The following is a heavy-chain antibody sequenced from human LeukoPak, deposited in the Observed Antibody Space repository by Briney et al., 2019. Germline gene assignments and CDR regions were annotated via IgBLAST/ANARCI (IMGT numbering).Heavy chain of an antibody. D-gene: IGHD4/OR15-4a*01. CDR2: INSDGSSP. Sequence: GGSLRLSCAASGFTFSRYWMHWVRQAPGKGLVWVARINSDGSSPSYADSVKGRFTISRDNSKNTLYLQMNSLRAEDTAVYYCARRAGAYSHPYDYWGQGTLVTVSS. J-gene: IGHJ4*02. CDR1: GFTFSRYW. CDR3: ARRAGAYSHPYDY. V-gene: IGHV3-74*01.